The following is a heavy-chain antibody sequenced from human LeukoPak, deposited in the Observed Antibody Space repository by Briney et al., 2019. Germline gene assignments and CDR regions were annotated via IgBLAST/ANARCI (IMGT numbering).Heavy chain of an antibody. V-gene: IGHV3-48*01. D-gene: IGHD3-10*01. CDR3: AKRLYGSGSDY. J-gene: IGHJ4*02. Sequence: PGGSLRLSCAASGFTFSSYSMNWVRQAPGKGLEWVSYISSSSSTIYYADSVKGRFTISRDNSKNTLYLQMNSLRAEDTAVYYCAKRLYGSGSDYWGQGTLVTVSS. CDR2: ISSSSSTI. CDR1: GFTFSSYS.